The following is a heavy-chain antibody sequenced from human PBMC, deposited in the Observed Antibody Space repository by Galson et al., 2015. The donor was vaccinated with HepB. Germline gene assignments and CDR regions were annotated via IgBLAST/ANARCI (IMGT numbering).Heavy chain of an antibody. J-gene: IGHJ6*02. Sequence: SVKVSCKASGYTFTSYGISWVRQAPGQGLEWMGWISAYNGNTNYAQKLQGRVTMTTDTSTSTAYMELRSLRSDDTAVYYCARDMGNIVVVPAATPSFMDVWGQGTTVTVSS. CDR3: ARDMGNIVVVPAATPSFMDV. D-gene: IGHD2-2*02. V-gene: IGHV1-18*04. CDR2: ISAYNGNT. CDR1: GYTFTSYG.